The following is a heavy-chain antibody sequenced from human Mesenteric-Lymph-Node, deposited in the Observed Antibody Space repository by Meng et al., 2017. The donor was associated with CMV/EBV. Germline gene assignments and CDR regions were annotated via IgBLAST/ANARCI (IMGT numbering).Heavy chain of an antibody. V-gene: IGHV1-8*03. CDR3: ARSPTAGGTGMDV. J-gene: IGHJ6*02. D-gene: IGHD6-13*01. Sequence: ASVKVSCKASGYTFTSYAMHWVRQAPGQRLEWMGWMNPNSGNTGYAQKFQGRVTITRNTSISTAYMELSSLRSEDTAVYYCARSPTAGGTGMDVWGQRTTVTVSS. CDR1: GYTFTSYA. CDR2: MNPNSGNT.